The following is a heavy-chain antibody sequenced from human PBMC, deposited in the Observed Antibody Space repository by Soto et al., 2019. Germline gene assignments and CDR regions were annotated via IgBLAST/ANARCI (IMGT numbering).Heavy chain of an antibody. J-gene: IGHJ4*02. CDR2: IRSRGSTA. Sequence: EVQLVESGGGLVQPGGSLRLSCAASGFTFSRFELHWVRQAPGKGLEWISYIRSRGSTAYYASSVEGRFTISRDNANNSVYLQMDSLRAEATALYYCTRAAWFPYLSFYWGQGALVTVSS. CDR3: TRAAWFPYLSFY. V-gene: IGHV3-48*03. CDR1: GFTFSRFE. D-gene: IGHD3-10*01.